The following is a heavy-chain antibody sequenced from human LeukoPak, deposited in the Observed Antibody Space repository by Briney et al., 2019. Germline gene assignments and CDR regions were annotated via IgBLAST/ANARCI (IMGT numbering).Heavy chain of an antibody. D-gene: IGHD3-10*01. CDR3: ARMYYFDSGSDNWFDP. J-gene: IGHJ5*02. Sequence: ASVKVSCKASGYTFTSYDINWVRQATGQGLEWMGWMNPNGGNTGYAQKFQGRVTMTRNTSISTAYMELSSLRSEDTAVYYCARMYYFDSGSDNWFDPWGQGTLVTVSS. V-gene: IGHV1-8*01. CDR2: MNPNGGNT. CDR1: GYTFTSYD.